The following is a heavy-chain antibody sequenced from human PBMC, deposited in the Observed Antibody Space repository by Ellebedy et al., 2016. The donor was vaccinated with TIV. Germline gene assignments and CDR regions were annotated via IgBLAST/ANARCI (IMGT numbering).Heavy chain of an antibody. D-gene: IGHD5-12*01. V-gene: IGHV2-70*01. CDR1: GFSLSTSGMC. CDR3: AQGGYSGYDWIY. CDR2: IDWDDDK. Sequence: SGPTLVKPTPTLTLTCTFSGFSLSTSGMCVSWIRQPPGKALEWLALIDWDDDKYYSTSLKTRLTISKDTSKNQVVLTMTNMDPVDTATYYCAQGGYSGYDWIYWGQGTLVTVSS. J-gene: IGHJ4*02.